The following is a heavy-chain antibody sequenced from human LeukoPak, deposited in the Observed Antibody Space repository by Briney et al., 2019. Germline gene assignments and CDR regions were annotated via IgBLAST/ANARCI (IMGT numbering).Heavy chain of an antibody. Sequence: ASVKVSCKASGYTFTAQHMHWVRQAPGQGLEWMGWINPNSGGTNYAQKFQGRVTMTRETSISTAYMELSRLTSDDTAVYYCARDLRGITMVRGVFDTFDIWGQGTKVTVSS. V-gene: IGHV1-2*02. CDR1: GYTFTAQH. CDR2: INPNSGGT. J-gene: IGHJ3*02. D-gene: IGHD3-10*01. CDR3: ARDLRGITMVRGVFDTFDI.